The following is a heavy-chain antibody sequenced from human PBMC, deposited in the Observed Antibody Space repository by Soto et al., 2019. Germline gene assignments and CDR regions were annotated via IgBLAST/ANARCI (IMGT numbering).Heavy chain of an antibody. CDR2: ISTTSSTI. CDR3: ARDGVGAPLA. CDR1: GFTFSSYS. V-gene: IGHV3-48*02. J-gene: IGHJ4*02. Sequence: EVQLVESGGGLVQPGGSLRLSCAASGFTFSSYSMNWVRQAPGKGLEWVSYISTTSSTIYYADSVKGRFTISRDKAKDSLFLQMNSRRDEDTAVYYCARDGVGAPLAWGQGTLVTVSS. D-gene: IGHD1-26*01.